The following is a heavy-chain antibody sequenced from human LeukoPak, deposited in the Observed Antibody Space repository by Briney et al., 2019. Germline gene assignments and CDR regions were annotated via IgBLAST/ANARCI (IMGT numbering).Heavy chain of an antibody. CDR2: INSDGSST. V-gene: IGHV3-74*01. CDR3: ARVGDGYNYLDY. Sequence: PGGSLRLSCAASGFTLSKYWMHWVRQAPGKGLVWVSRINSDGSSTSYADSVKGRFTISRDNSKNTLYLQMNSLRAERTAVYYCARVGDGYNYLDYWGQGTLVAVSS. CDR1: GFTLSKYW. J-gene: IGHJ4*02. D-gene: IGHD5-24*01.